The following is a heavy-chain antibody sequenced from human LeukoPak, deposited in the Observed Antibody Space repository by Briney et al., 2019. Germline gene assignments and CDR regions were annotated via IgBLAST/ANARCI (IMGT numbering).Heavy chain of an antibody. CDR2: VSSTGTTI. D-gene: IGHD3-10*01. CDR1: GFSSRDHH. V-gene: IGHV3-11*01. J-gene: IGHJ3*01. Sequence: GGPLRLSCAASGFSSRDHHVIGMRQAPGKALEWLASVSSTGTTISYADSVKGRFTISRDDAKNSLFLQLTSMRGEDTALFYCARARFGEPYDAYLWGQGTMVTVSS. CDR3: ARARFGEPYDAYL.